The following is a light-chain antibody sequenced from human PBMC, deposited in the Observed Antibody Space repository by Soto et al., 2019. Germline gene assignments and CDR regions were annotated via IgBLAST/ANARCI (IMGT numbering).Light chain of an antibody. CDR3: QQYENLPT. Sequence: DIQLTQSPPTLPGTVGESVTIACQATQDISIFLNWYQQKPGRAPKXLIYDASNLEAGVPSRFRGSGSGTYFTFTISRLKPEDIATYYCQQYENLPTFGQGTRLEIK. V-gene: IGKV1-33*01. J-gene: IGKJ5*01. CDR1: QDISIF. CDR2: DAS.